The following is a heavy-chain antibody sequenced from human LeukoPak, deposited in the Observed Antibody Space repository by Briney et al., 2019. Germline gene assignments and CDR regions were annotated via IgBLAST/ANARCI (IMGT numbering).Heavy chain of an antibody. CDR3: ASNLPLHYYYGSRGDYYYGIDV. V-gene: IGHV3-7*03. CDR2: IKQDGGDK. CDR1: GFTFSSYA. J-gene: IGHJ6*02. D-gene: IGHD3-22*01. Sequence: GGSLRLSCAASGFTFSSYAMSWVRQAPGKGLEWVANIKQDGGDKNYLDSVKGRFAISRDNAKNSLYLQMNSLRADDTAVYYCASNLPLHYYYGSRGDYYYGIDVWGQGTTVTVSS.